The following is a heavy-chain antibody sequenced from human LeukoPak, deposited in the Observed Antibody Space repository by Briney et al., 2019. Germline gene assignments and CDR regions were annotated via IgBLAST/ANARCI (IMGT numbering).Heavy chain of an antibody. Sequence: PSETLSLTCTVSGYSISSGYYWGWIRQPPGKGLEWIGSIYHSGSTYYNPSLKSRVTISVDTSKNQFSLKLSSVTAADTAVYYCARDGGGDYYDSSGAFDIWGQGTMVTVSS. J-gene: IGHJ3*02. CDR2: IYHSGST. CDR1: GYSISSGYY. V-gene: IGHV4-38-2*02. CDR3: ARDGGGDYYDSSGAFDI. D-gene: IGHD3-22*01.